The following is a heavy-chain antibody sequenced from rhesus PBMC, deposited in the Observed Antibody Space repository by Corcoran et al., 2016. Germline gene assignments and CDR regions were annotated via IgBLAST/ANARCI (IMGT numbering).Heavy chain of an antibody. CDR3: ARESSRGLDPSFDY. CDR2: IYGSAGST. CDR1: GGSISSNY. D-gene: IGHD5-42*01. Sequence: QVQLQESGPGLVKPSETLSLTCAVSGGSISSNYWSWIRQPPGKGLEGIGRIYGSAGSTDYTPSLKSRVTISTDTSKNQFSLKLSSVTAADTAVYYCARESSRGLDPSFDYWGQGVLVTVSS. J-gene: IGHJ4*01. V-gene: IGHV4-160*01.